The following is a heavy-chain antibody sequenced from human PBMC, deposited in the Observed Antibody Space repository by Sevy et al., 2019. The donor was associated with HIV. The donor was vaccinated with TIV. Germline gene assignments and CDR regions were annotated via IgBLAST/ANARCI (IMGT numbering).Heavy chain of an antibody. J-gene: IGHJ4*02. CDR1: GFTFSSYG. Sequence: GGSLRLSCAASGFTFSSYGMHWVRQAPGKGLEWVAVISYDGSNKYYADSVKGRFTISRDNSKNTLYLQMNSLRAEDTVVYYCAKDSDDFWSGYASTFLDYWGQGTLVTVSS. CDR2: ISYDGSNK. D-gene: IGHD3-3*01. CDR3: AKDSDDFWSGYASTFLDY. V-gene: IGHV3-30*18.